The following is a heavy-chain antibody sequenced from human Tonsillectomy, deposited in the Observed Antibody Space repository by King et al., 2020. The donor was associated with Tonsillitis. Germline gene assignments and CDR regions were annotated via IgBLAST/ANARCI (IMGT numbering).Heavy chain of an antibody. CDR1: GFTFSSYG. CDR2: IRFDGSNK. J-gene: IGHJ4*02. D-gene: IGHD3-22*01. V-gene: IGHV3-30*02. Sequence: VQLVESGGGVVQPGGSLRLSCAASGFTFSSYGMHWVRQSPGKGLEWVAFIRFDGSNKYYTDSVKGRFTISRDNSKNTLYLQMNSLRAEDTAVYYCAKDDYYYRRGCDYWGQGPLVTVSS. CDR3: AKDDYYYRRGCDY.